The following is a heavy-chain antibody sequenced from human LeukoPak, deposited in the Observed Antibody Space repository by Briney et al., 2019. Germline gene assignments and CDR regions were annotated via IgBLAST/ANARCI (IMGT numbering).Heavy chain of an antibody. Sequence: GGSLRLSCAASGFTFSSYWMSWGRQAPGKGLEWVANIKEDGSEKNYVDSVKGRFTISRDNAKNSLYLQMNSLRAEDTAVYYCARALYSSSWYEPLDYWGQGTLVTVSS. CDR2: IKEDGSEK. V-gene: IGHV3-7*05. CDR1: GFTFSSYW. J-gene: IGHJ4*02. D-gene: IGHD6-13*01. CDR3: ARALYSSSWYEPLDY.